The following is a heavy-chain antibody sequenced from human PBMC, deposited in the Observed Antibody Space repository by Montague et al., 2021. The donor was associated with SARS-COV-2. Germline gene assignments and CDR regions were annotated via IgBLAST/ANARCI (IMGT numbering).Heavy chain of an antibody. CDR2: ISGSGGST. CDR3: AKDFPGDDYGDYGGDYYYYGMDD. Sequence: SLRLSCAASGFTFSSYAMRWVRQAPGKGLEWASAISGSGGSTYYADSVKGRFTISRDNSKNTLYLQMNSLRAEDTAVYYCAKDFPGDDYGDYGGDYYYYGMDDWGQGTTVTVSS. V-gene: IGHV3-23*01. J-gene: IGHJ6*02. D-gene: IGHD4-17*01. CDR1: GFTFSSYA.